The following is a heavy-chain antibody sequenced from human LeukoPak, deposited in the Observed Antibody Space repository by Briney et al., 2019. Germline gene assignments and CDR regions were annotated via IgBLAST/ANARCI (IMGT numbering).Heavy chain of an antibody. CDR1: GGSFSGYY. CDR3: ARGLGYYYDSSGYYIYFDY. J-gene: IGHJ4*02. Sequence: SETLSLTCAVYGGSFSGYYWSWIRQPPVKGLEWIGEINHSGSTNYNPSLKSRVTISVDTSKNQFSLKLSSVTAADTAVYYCARGLGYYYDSSGYYIYFDYWGQGTLVTVSS. CDR2: INHSGST. D-gene: IGHD3-22*01. V-gene: IGHV4-34*01.